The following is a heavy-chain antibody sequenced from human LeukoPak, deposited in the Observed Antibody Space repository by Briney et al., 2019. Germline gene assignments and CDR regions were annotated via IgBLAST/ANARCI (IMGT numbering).Heavy chain of an antibody. Sequence: GESLKIPCKGSGYSFTSYWIGWVRQMPGKGLEWMGIIYPGDSDTRYSPSFQGQVTISADKSISTAYLQWSSLKASDTAMYYCARQIMGYYDSSGYYYGAYYYYMDVWGKGTTVTVSS. CDR3: ARQIMGYYDSSGYYYGAYYYYMDV. CDR2: IYPGDSDT. V-gene: IGHV5-51*01. D-gene: IGHD3-22*01. J-gene: IGHJ6*03. CDR1: GYSFTSYW.